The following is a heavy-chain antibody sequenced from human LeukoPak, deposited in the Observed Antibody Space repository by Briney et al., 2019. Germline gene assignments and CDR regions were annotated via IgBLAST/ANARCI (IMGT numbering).Heavy chain of an antibody. D-gene: IGHD3-10*01. Sequence: ASVKVSCKVSGYTLTELSMHWVRQAPGKGLEWMGGFDPEDGETIYAQKFQGRVTMTTDTSTSTAYMELRSLRSDDTAVYYCARIRPTITMVRGFDYWGQGTLVTVSS. CDR3: ARIRPTITMVRGFDY. J-gene: IGHJ4*02. V-gene: IGHV1-24*01. CDR1: GYTLTELS. CDR2: FDPEDGET.